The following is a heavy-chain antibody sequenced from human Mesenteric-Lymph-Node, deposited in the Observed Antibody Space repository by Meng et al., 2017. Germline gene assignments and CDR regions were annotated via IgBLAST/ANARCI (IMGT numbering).Heavy chain of an antibody. CDR2: IYYDGSHT. CDR1: GFTFSDYG. Sequence: GGSLRLSCAASGFTFSDYGMHWVRQAPGKGLEWVALIYYDGSHTDYADSAKGRFTISRDQSRSTVYLQMNSLRAEDTARYYCVREPNDYHFAMDVWGQGTTVTVSS. V-gene: IGHV3-33*01. D-gene: IGHD1-1*01. CDR3: VREPNDYHFAMDV. J-gene: IGHJ6*02.